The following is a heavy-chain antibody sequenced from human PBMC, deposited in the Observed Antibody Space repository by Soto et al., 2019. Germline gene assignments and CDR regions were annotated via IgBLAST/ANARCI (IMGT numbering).Heavy chain of an antibody. CDR3: AKGVAGWYYFDY. D-gene: IGHD3-3*01. V-gene: IGHV3-9*01. J-gene: IGHJ4*02. Sequence: EVQLVESGGGLVQPGRSLRLSCAASGFTFDDYAMHWVRQAPGKGLEWVSGISWNVGSIAYADSVKGRFTISRVNAKNPLYLQMNSLRAEDTALYYCAKGVAGWYYFDYWGQGTLVTVSS. CDR1: GFTFDDYA. CDR2: ISWNVGSI.